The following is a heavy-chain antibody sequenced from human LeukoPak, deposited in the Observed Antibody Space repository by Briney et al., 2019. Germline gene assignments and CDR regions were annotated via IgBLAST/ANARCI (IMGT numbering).Heavy chain of an antibody. CDR3: ARADFWSGYPYFDY. CDR2: ISAYNGNT. D-gene: IGHD3-3*01. Sequence: ASVKVSCTASGYTFTSYGISWVRQAPGQGLEWMGWISAYNGNTNYAQKLQGRVTMTTDTSTSTAYMELRSLRPDDTAVYYCARADFWSGYPYFDYWGQGTLVTVSS. CDR1: GYTFTSYG. J-gene: IGHJ4*02. V-gene: IGHV1-18*01.